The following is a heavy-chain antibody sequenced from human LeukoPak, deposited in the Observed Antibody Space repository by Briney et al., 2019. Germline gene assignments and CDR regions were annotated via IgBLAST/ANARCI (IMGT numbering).Heavy chain of an antibody. Sequence: GGSVRLSCAASGFTFSNYWMSWVRQAQGKGLEWVANIKQDGSEKYYVDSVKGRFTISRANAENSLYLQMNRLRAEDTAVYYCAKGHLRYSCSCLYYWGQGTLVTVST. CDR2: IKQDGSEK. D-gene: IGHD6-13*01. V-gene: IGHV3-7*01. J-gene: IGHJ4*02. CDR1: GFTFSNYW. CDR3: AKGHLRYSCSCLYY.